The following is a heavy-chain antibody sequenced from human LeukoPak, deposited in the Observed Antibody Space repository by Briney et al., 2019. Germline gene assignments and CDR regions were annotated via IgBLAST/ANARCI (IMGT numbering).Heavy chain of an antibody. Sequence: SQTLSLTCAVSGGSISSGGYSWSWIRQPPGKGLEWIGYIYHSGSTYYNPSLKSRVTISVDRSKNQFSLKLSSVTAADTAVYYCARASYGPSLDYWGQGTLVTVSS. CDR1: GGSISSGGYS. CDR3: ARASYGPSLDY. V-gene: IGHV4-30-2*01. J-gene: IGHJ4*02. D-gene: IGHD5-18*01. CDR2: IYHSGST.